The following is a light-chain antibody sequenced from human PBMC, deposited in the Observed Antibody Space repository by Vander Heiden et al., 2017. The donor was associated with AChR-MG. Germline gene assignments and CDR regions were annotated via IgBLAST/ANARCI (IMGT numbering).Light chain of an antibody. CDR1: QSVSSY. V-gene: IGKV3-11*01. Sequence: ILLTQSPAILSLYPGARATLSCRASQSVSSYLAWYQQKPGESPRLLIYDASNRATDIPARFSGSGSGTDFSLTISILEPEDFAVYYCQQRSDWSLTFGQGTKVEIK. CDR2: DAS. J-gene: IGKJ1*01. CDR3: QQRSDWSLT.